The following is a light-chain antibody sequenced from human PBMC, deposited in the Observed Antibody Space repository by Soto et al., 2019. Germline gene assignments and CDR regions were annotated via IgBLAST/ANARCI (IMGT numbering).Light chain of an antibody. CDR3: QQYGSSPIT. J-gene: IGKJ5*01. CDR2: DAA. CDR1: QNVYNNL. V-gene: IGKV3-20*01. Sequence: EIVLTQSPGTTSLSPGDRATLSCRASQNVYNNLLAWYKQRPGQAPRLLIYDAATRATGIPDRFSGSGSGTDFTLTISRLEPEDFAVYYCQQYGSSPITFGQGTRLE.